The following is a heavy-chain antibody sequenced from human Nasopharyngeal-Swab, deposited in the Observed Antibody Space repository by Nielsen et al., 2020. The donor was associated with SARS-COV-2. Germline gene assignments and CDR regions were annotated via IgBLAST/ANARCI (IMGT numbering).Heavy chain of an antibody. CDR1: GFTFSSYA. CDR2: ISYDGSNK. CDR3: ANWFDP. Sequence: GESLKISCAASGFTFSSYAMHWVRQAPGKGLEWVAVISYDGSNKYYADSVKGRFTISRDNSKNTLYLQMNSLRAEDTAVYYCANWFDPWGQGTLVTVPS. V-gene: IGHV3-30-3*01. J-gene: IGHJ5*02.